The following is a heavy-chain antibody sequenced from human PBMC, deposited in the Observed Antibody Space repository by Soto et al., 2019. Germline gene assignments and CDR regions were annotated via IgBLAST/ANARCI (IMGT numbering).Heavy chain of an antibody. CDR3: ASPYDSSGYYYPFDY. V-gene: IGHV1-69*13. D-gene: IGHD3-22*01. CDR2: IIPIFGTA. J-gene: IGHJ4*02. Sequence: VRVSCKASGGTFSSYAISWVRQAPGQGLEWMGGIIPIFGTANYAQKFQGRVTITADESTSTAYMELSSLRSEDTAVYYCASPYDSSGYYYPFDYWGQGTLVTVSS. CDR1: GGTFSSYA.